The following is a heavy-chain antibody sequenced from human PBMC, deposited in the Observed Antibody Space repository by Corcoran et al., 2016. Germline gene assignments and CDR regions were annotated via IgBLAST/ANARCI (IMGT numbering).Heavy chain of an antibody. V-gene: IGHV4-34*01. CDR3: AREIIAAAGTHLDY. J-gene: IGHJ4*02. Sequence: QVQLQQWGAGLLKPSETLSLTCAVYGGSFSGYYWSWIRQPPGKGLEWIGEINHSGSTNYNPSLKSRVTISVDTSKNQFSLKLSSVTAADTAAYYCAREIIAAAGTHLDYWGQGTLVTVSS. CDR2: INHSGST. D-gene: IGHD6-13*01. CDR1: GGSFSGYY.